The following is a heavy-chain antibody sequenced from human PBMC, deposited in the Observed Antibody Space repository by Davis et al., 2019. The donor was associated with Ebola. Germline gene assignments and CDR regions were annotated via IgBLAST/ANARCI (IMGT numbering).Heavy chain of an antibody. CDR3: ARLWFGEVGFDY. Sequence: AASVKVSCKASGYSFTGYYMHWVRQAPGQGLDWMGRINPYSGGTNYAQKFQGRVTMTRDTSISTAYMELSGLRSDDTAVYYCARLWFGEVGFDYWGQGTLVTVSS. J-gene: IGHJ4*02. D-gene: IGHD3-10*01. V-gene: IGHV1-2*06. CDR2: INPYSGGT. CDR1: GYSFTGYY.